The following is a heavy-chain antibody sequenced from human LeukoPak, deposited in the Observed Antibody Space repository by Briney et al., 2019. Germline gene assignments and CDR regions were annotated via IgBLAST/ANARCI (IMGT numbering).Heavy chain of an antibody. V-gene: IGHV1-3*01. J-gene: IGHJ3*02. CDR3: ARGRVPDYYNSSDPDAFDI. CDR1: GYTFTSYA. Sequence: ASVKVSCKASGYTFTSYAMHWVRQAPGQRLEWMGWINAGNGNTKYSQKFQGRVTITRDTSASTAYMELSSLRSEDTAVYYCARGRVPDYYNSSDPDAFDIWGQGTMVTVSS. D-gene: IGHD3-22*01. CDR2: INAGNGNT.